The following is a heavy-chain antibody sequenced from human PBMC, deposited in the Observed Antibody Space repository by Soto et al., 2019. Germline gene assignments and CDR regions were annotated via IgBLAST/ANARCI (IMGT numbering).Heavy chain of an antibody. D-gene: IGHD1-26*01. CDR3: ARGRENYSYVDY. CDR1: GFTFSTYW. V-gene: IGHV3-74*01. Sequence: EAQLVESGGGLVQPGGSLRLSCAASGFTFSTYWMHWVRQTPGKGLVWVSRVNSDGHDTVYADSVKGRFTLSRDNAKNTVFLQMSSLRAEYTAVYYCARGRENYSYVDYVGEGIVVTVSS. J-gene: IGHJ4*02. CDR2: VNSDGHDT.